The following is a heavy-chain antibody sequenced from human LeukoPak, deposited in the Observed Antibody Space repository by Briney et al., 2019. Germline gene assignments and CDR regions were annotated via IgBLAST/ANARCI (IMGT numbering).Heavy chain of an antibody. D-gene: IGHD6-13*01. V-gene: IGHV3-49*04. Sequence: GGSLRLSCAASGFTFSSYAMSWVRQAPGKGLEWVGFIRSKAYGGTTEYAASVKGRFTISRDDSKSIAYLQMNSLKTEDTAVYYCTRGSIAAAGFPLLGYWGQGTLVTVSS. CDR2: IRSKAYGGTT. J-gene: IGHJ4*02. CDR3: TRGSIAAAGFPLLGY. CDR1: GFTFSSYA.